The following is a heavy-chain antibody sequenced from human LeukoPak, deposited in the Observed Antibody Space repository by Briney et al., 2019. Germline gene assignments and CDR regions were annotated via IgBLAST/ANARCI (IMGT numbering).Heavy chain of an antibody. J-gene: IGHJ4*02. CDR1: GFGFNAYA. Sequence: GGSLRLSCAASGFGFNAYAMSWVRQAPGKGLEWVSGISGSGYSTYYADSVKGRFTISRDNSKNTLYLQMDSLRAEDTAVYYCATSSDWPGYFDYWSQGTLVTVSS. D-gene: IGHD6-19*01. CDR3: ATSSDWPGYFDY. CDR2: ISGSGYST. V-gene: IGHV3-23*01.